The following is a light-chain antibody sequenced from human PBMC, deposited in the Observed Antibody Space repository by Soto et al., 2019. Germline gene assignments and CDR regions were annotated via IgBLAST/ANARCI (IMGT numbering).Light chain of an antibody. V-gene: IGLV2-11*01. Sequence: QSALTQPRSVSGSPGQSVTISCTGTSSDVGGYNYVSWYQHHPGKAPKLMIYDVDKRPSGVPGRFSGSKSGNTASLTISGLQAEDEADYYCCSYAGSYTFVLGNGTKVTV. CDR2: DVD. CDR1: SSDVGGYNY. CDR3: CSYAGSYTFV. J-gene: IGLJ1*01.